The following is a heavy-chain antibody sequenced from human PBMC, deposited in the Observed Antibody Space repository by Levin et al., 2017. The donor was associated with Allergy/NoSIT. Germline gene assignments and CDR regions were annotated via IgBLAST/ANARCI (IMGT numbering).Heavy chain of an antibody. J-gene: IGHJ3*02. CDR1: GGSVNRGRFC. CDR2: ICDGGRT. D-gene: IGHD2-8*01. Sequence: SETLSLTCTVSGGSVNRGRFCWSWIRQPAGKGLEYIGRICDGGRTNYSPSVKSRLTVSFDTSKNQFSLRMTSVTAEDTALYYCARDGVLVFPGATRGAFGIWGQGTLVTVSS. CDR3: ARDGVLVFPGATRGAFGI. V-gene: IGHV4-61*02.